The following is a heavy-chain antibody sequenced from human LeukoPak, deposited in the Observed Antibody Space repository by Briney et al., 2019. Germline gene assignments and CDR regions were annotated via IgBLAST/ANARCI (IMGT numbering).Heavy chain of an antibody. CDR1: GFTFSSYG. Sequence: GGSLRLSCAASGFTFSSYGMHWVRQAPGKGLEWVAFIRYDGSNKYYADSVTGRFTISRDNSKNTVYLQMNSLRVEDTAVYYCAKSYSGYDGNDYWGQGTLVTVSS. J-gene: IGHJ4*02. CDR3: AKSYSGYDGNDY. CDR2: IRYDGSNK. V-gene: IGHV3-30*02. D-gene: IGHD5-12*01.